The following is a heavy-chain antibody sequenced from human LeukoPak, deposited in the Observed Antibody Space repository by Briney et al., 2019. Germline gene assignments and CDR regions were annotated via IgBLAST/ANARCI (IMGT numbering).Heavy chain of an antibody. D-gene: IGHD1-26*01. CDR2: INHNGGT. J-gene: IGHJ4*02. CDR3: AREEALGSGSFDY. V-gene: IGHV4-34*01. CDR1: GGSFSGYF. Sequence: SETLSLTCAVYGGSFSGYFWSWIRQPPGKGLEWIGDINHNGGTNYNPSLKSRVTISVDTSKSQFSLKLSSVTAADTAVYYCAREEALGSGSFDYWGQGTLVTVSS.